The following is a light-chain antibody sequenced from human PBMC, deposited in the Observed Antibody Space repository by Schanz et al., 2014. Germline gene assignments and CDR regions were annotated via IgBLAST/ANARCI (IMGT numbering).Light chain of an antibody. J-gene: IGKJ4*01. CDR3: QQSYSIPLT. CDR2: AAS. Sequence: DIQMTQSPSSLSASVGDRVTITCRASQSISTYLHWYQQKPGKAPNLLIYAASDLQSGVPSRFSGSGSGTDFTLTISSLQPEDFAAYYCQQSYSIPLTFGGGTKVEIK. V-gene: IGKV1-39*01. CDR1: QSISTY.